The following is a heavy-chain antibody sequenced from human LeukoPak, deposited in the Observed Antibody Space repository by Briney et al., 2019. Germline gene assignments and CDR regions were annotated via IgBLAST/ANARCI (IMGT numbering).Heavy chain of an antibody. CDR2: IIPIFGTA. J-gene: IGHJ3*02. V-gene: IGHV1-69*05. Sequence: SVKVSCKASGGTFSSYAISWVRQAPGQGLEWMGRIIPIFGTANYAQKFQGRVTVTTDESTSTAYMELSSLRSEDTAVYYCARFFGYNRDAFDIWGQGTMVTVSS. D-gene: IGHD5-24*01. CDR1: GGTFSSYA. CDR3: ARFFGYNRDAFDI.